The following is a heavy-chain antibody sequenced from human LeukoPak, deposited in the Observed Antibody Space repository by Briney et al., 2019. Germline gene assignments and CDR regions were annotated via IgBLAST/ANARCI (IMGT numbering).Heavy chain of an antibody. CDR2: IYYSGST. Sequence: SETLSLTCTVSGGSFSSYYWSWIRQPPGKGLEWIGYIYYSGSTNYNPSLKSRVTISVDTSKNQFSLKLSSVTAADTAVYYCARHGIRSYGWFDPWGQGTLVTVSS. V-gene: IGHV4-59*08. CDR3: ARHGIRSYGWFDP. D-gene: IGHD3-16*01. J-gene: IGHJ5*02. CDR1: GGSFSSYY.